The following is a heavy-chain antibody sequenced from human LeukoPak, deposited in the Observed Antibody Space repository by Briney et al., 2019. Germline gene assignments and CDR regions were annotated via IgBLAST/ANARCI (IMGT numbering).Heavy chain of an antibody. Sequence: GGSLRLSCAASRFTFSDYYMSWIRQAPGKGLEWVSYISSSGSTIYYADSVKGRFTISRDNAKNSLYLQMNSLRAEDTAVYYCASLYRNFYCGGECVDVWGQGTTVIVSS. CDR1: RFTFSDYY. CDR3: ASLYRNFYCGGECVDV. D-gene: IGHD2-21*01. CDR2: ISSSGSTI. J-gene: IGHJ6*02. V-gene: IGHV3-11*01.